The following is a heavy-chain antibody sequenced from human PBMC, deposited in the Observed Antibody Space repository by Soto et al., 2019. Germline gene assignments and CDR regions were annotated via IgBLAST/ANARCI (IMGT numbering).Heavy chain of an antibody. J-gene: IGHJ2*01. CDR2: ISYDGSNK. D-gene: IGHD4-4*01. CDR1: GFTFSSYA. Sequence: QVQLVESGGGVVQPGRSLRLSCAASGFTFSSYAMHWFRQAQGKGLEWVAVISYDGSNKYYADSVKGRFTISRDNSKNTLYLQMNSLRAEDTAVYYCARPLWRNDYNWGYFDLWGRGTLVTVSS. CDR3: ARPLWRNDYNWGYFDL. V-gene: IGHV3-30-3*01.